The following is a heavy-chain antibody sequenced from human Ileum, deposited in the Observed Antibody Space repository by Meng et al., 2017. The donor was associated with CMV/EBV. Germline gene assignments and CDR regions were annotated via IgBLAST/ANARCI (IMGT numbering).Heavy chain of an antibody. CDR1: GYPFIDYY. D-gene: IGHD3-9*01. CDR2: INPKSGGT. V-gene: IGHV1-2*02. Sequence: CTPSGYPFIDYYIQWVRQAPGQGLEWMGWINPKSGGTKYAERFQGRVTMTRDTSISTGYLELSSLRSDDTAVYYCAADKGASLFDYWGQGTLVTVSS. CDR3: AADKGASLFDY. J-gene: IGHJ4*02.